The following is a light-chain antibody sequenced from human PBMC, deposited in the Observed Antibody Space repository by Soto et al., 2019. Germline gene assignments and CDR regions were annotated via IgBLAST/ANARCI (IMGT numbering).Light chain of an antibody. CDR1: NVGEYDY. J-gene: IGLJ3*02. CDR2: EVT. V-gene: IGLV2-8*01. CDR3: SSFAGRNIWV. Sequence: QSALTQPPSASGSPGQSVTISCTGSNVGEYDYVSWYQQHPGKAPKLMIHEVTKRPSGVPDRFSGSKSGNTAPLTVAGRLADEEDYYCCSSFAGRNIWVFGGGTKLTVL.